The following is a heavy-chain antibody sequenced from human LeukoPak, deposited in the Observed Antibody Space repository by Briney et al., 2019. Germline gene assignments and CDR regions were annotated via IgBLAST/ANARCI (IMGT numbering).Heavy chain of an antibody. D-gene: IGHD1-26*01. J-gene: IGHJ3*02. V-gene: IGHV3-21*01. Sequence: GGSLRLSCAASGFTFSRNSMNWVRQAPGKGLEWVSSISTSSSYIYYADSVKGRFTISRHNAKNSLYLQMNSLRAEDTAVYYCARGRQNSGSYSDAFDIWGQRTMVTVSS. CDR2: ISTSSSYI. CDR3: ARGRQNSGSYSDAFDI. CDR1: GFTFSRNS.